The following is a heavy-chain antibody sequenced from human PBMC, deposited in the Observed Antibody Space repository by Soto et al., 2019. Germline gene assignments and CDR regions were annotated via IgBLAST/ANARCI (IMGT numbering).Heavy chain of an antibody. CDR3: AKTSCGGSCYFRGYYFDY. Sequence: QVQLVESGGGVVQPGRSLRLSCAASGFTFSSYGMHWVRQAPGKGLEWVAVISYDGSNKYYADSVKGRFTISRDNSKNTLYLQMNSLRAEDTAVYYCAKTSCGGSCYFRGYYFDYWGQGTLVTVSS. CDR2: ISYDGSNK. CDR1: GFTFSSYG. J-gene: IGHJ4*02. V-gene: IGHV3-30*18. D-gene: IGHD2-15*01.